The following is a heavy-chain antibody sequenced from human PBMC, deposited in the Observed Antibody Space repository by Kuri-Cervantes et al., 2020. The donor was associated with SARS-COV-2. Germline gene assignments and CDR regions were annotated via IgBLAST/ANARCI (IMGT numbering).Heavy chain of an antibody. CDR3: AIRYSSSWNMGFNP. CDR2: MNPNSGNT. Sequence: ASVKVSCKASGYTFTSYDINWVRQATGQGLEWMGWMNPNSGNTGYAQKFQGRVTMTRNTSISTAYMELSSLRSEDTAVYYCAIRYSSSWNMGFNPWGQGTLVTVSS. D-gene: IGHD6-13*01. V-gene: IGHV1-8*01. CDR1: GYTFTSYD. J-gene: IGHJ5*02.